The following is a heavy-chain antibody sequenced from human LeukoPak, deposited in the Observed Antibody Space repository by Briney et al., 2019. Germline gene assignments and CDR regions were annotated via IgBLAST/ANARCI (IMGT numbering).Heavy chain of an antibody. D-gene: IGHD3-22*01. V-gene: IGHV4-4*08. CDR2: IYSNGIT. CDR3: ARRAYYDSSGYSPTSGYFDL. CDR1: GDSIFSYY. J-gene: IGHJ2*01. Sequence: PSETLSLTCTVSGDSIFSYYWNWIRQPPGKGLEWIGYIYSNGITNYSPSLRSRGSISIATSKNQFSLRLTSVTAADTAIYYCARRAYYDSSGYSPTSGYFDLWGRGTLVTVSS.